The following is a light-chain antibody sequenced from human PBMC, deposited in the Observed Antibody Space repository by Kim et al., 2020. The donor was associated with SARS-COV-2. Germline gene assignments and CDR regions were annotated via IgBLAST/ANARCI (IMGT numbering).Light chain of an antibody. CDR1: QDIANS. Sequence: DIQMTQSPSSLSASVGDRVIITCRASQDIANSLAWYQQKPGKVPPVLIYAASTLQSGVPSRFSGSGSGTEFTLTIGSLQTEDVANYYCQKYNSAPWTFGPGTKVDIK. CDR2: AAS. CDR3: QKYNSAPWT. V-gene: IGKV1-27*01. J-gene: IGKJ1*01.